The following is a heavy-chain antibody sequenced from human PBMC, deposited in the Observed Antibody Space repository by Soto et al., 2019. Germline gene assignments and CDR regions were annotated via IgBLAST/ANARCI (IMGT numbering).Heavy chain of an antibody. CDR1: GFTFSSYA. J-gene: IGHJ6*03. D-gene: IGHD5-12*01. V-gene: IGHV3-23*01. CDR2: ICGSGGST. Sequence: GGSLRLSCAASGFTFSSYAMSWVRQAPGKGLVWVSAICGSGGSTYYSDSVKGRFTISRDNSKNTLFLQINSLRAEDTAVFYCAKGGGYDYYYYYYMDVWGKGTTVTVSS. CDR3: AKGGGYDYYYYYYMDV.